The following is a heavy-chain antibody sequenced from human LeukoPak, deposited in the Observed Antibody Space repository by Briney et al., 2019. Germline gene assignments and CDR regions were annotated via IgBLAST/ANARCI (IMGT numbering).Heavy chain of an antibody. Sequence: SQTLSLTCAVSGGSISSGGYSWGWIRQPPGKGLEWIGYIYHSGSTYYNPSLKSRVTISVDRSKNQFSLKLSSVTAADTAVYYCARANRYCSSTSCYSEDWYFDLWGRGTLVTVSS. V-gene: IGHV4-30-2*01. CDR2: IYHSGST. CDR1: GGSISSGGYS. D-gene: IGHD2-2*02. J-gene: IGHJ2*01. CDR3: ARANRYCSSTSCYSEDWYFDL.